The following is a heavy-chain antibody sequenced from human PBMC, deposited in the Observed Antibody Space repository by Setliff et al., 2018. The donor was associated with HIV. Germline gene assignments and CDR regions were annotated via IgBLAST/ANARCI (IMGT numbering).Heavy chain of an antibody. D-gene: IGHD3-3*01. Sequence: PSETLSLTCAVYGGSFSGYYWSWIRQPPGKGLEWIGEINHSGTTYYNPSLQSRVTISVDTSKNQFSLKLSSVSAADTAVYYCARRGSSGDPWSGSHYLYYFDCWGQGTLVTVSS. J-gene: IGHJ4*02. CDR1: GGSFSGYY. CDR3: ARRGSSGDPWSGSHYLYYFDC. CDR2: INHSGTT. V-gene: IGHV4-34*01.